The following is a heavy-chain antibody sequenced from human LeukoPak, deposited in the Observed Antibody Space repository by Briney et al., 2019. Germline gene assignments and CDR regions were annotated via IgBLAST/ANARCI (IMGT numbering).Heavy chain of an antibody. CDR2: IWPDGSKK. D-gene: IGHD1-14*01. CDR3: AKISSSAEPNFDY. Sequence: GRSLRLSCAASGFTFRTYAMHWVRQAPGKGLEWVAFIWPDGSKKFYADSVKGRLTISRDNSNHTLYLQMNSLRPEDTALYFCAKISSSAEPNFDYWGQGILLTVSS. J-gene: IGHJ4*02. V-gene: IGHV3-33*06. CDR1: GFTFRTYA.